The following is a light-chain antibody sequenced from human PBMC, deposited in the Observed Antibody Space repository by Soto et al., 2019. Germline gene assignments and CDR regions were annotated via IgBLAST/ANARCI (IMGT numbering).Light chain of an antibody. Sequence: PITQCLATVSTSVGDGVTIGFRASQFVSSFLGWYQQKPGKVPKLLIFDVSILASGVPSRFSGSGSGTEFTLTISSLQPEDFATYSCQQYYISWSFGQGTKVDIK. CDR1: QFVSSF. J-gene: IGKJ1*01. CDR2: DVS. CDR3: QQYYISWS. V-gene: IGKV1-5*01.